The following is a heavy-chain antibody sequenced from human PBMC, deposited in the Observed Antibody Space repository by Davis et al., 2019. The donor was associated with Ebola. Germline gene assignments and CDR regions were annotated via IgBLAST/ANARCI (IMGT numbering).Heavy chain of an antibody. J-gene: IGHJ5*02. V-gene: IGHV4-59*01. Sequence: GSLRLSCSISGGSISNYYWSWIRQLPGKGLEWIGYVYYSGTTSYNPSLKSRVTIPIGTSKDQFSLRLTSVTEADTAVYYCAKGVGDYGWFDPWGQGTLVTVSA. D-gene: IGHD4-17*01. CDR1: GGSISNYY. CDR2: VYYSGTT. CDR3: AKGVGDYGWFDP.